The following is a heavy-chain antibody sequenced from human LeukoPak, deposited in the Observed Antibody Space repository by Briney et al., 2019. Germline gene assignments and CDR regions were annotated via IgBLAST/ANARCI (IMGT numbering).Heavy chain of an antibody. V-gene: IGHV4-59*01. CDR2: IYYSGST. D-gene: IGHD6-13*01. CDR3: ARDGHSSSWYNWFDP. J-gene: IGHJ5*02. Sequence: SETLSLTCTVSGGPISSYYWSWIRQPPGKGLEWIGYIYYSGSTNYNPSLKSRVTISVDTSKNQFSLKLSSVTAADTAVYYCARDGHSSSWYNWFDPWGQGTLVTVSS. CDR1: GGPISSYY.